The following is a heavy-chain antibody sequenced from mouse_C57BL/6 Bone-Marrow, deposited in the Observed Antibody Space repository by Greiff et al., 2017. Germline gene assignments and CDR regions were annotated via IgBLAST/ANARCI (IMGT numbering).Heavy chain of an antibody. CDR3: GTGAPFAY. D-gene: IGHD4-1*01. V-gene: IGHV5-17*01. Sequence: EVKLVESGGGLVKPGGSLKLSCAASGFTFSDYGMHWVRQAPEKGLEWVAYISSGSSTIYYADTVKGRFTITRDNAKNTLFLQMTSLRAEDTAMYCCGTGAPFAYWGQGTLVTVSA. J-gene: IGHJ3*01. CDR1: GFTFSDYG. CDR2: ISSGSSTI.